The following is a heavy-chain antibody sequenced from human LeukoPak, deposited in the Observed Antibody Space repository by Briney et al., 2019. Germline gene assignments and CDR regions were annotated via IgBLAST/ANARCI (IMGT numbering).Heavy chain of an antibody. CDR3: ARSSDCSSTSCYFGY. D-gene: IGHD2-2*01. CDR1: GYSFTSYW. V-gene: IGHV5-51*01. J-gene: IGHJ4*02. Sequence: GESLKISCKGSGYSFTSYWIGWVRQMPGKGLEWMGIIYPGDSDTRYSPSFQGQVAISADKSISTAYLQWSSLKASDTAMYYCARSSDCSSTSCYFGYWGQGTLVTVSS. CDR2: IYPGDSDT.